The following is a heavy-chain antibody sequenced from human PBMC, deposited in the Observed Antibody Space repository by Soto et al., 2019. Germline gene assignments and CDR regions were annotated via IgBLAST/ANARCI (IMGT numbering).Heavy chain of an antibody. CDR3: ATGSIEYSASVDN. V-gene: IGHV3-23*01. CDR2: ISARGGSL. CDR1: GFSFSSYA. Sequence: EVQLLESGGGLVQPGGSLRLSCAASGFSFSSYAMVWDRQAPGKGLEWVSVISARGGSLYFADSVKGRFTISRDNSKNVLSLEMNSLRAEYTATYFCATGSIEYSASVDNWDQGTLVVVSS. D-gene: IGHD5-12*01. J-gene: IGHJ4*02.